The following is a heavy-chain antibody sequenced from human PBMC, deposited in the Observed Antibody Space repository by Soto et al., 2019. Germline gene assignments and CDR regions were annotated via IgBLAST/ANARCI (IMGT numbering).Heavy chain of an antibody. CDR1: GASLARGGFY. D-gene: IGHD3-9*01. V-gene: IGHV4-31*11. Sequence: QVQLQESGPGVVKPSQTLSLTCAVSGASLARGGFYWIWIRQYPGTGLEWIGDIYYSGSTRYNPSRKSRMTISVDTSKNQYALELSSVTAADKALYDCATEYDTLTGPRGPLNYWGQGILVTGSS. CDR3: ATEYDTLTGPRGPLNY. CDR2: IYYSGST. J-gene: IGHJ4*02.